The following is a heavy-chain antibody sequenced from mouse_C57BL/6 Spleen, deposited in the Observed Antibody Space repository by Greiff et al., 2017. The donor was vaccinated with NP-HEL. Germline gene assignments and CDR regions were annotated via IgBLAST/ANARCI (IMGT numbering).Heavy chain of an antibody. D-gene: IGHD2-5*01. J-gene: IGHJ3*01. Sequence: EVKLVESGGDLVKPGGSLKLSCAASGFTFSSYGMSWVRQTPDKRLEWVATISSGGSYTYYPDSVKGRFTISRDNAKNTLYLKMSSLKSEDTAMYYGARHDYSNYVWFAYWGQGTLVTVSA. CDR2: ISSGGSYT. CDR1: GFTFSSYG. CDR3: ARHDYSNYVWFAY. V-gene: IGHV5-6*01.